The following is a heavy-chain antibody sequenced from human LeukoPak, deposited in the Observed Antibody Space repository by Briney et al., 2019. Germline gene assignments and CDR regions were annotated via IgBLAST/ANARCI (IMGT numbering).Heavy chain of an antibody. CDR3: ARDEIRRTFDY. V-gene: IGHV3-7*03. CDR1: GFTFSSYW. Sequence: GGSLRLSCAVSGFTFSSYWMNWVRQAPGKGPEWVANIKEDGSEKYYVDSMKGRFTISRDNAKNSLYLQINSLRAEDMAVYYCARDEIRRTFDYWGQGALVTVSS. CDR2: IKEDGSEK. J-gene: IGHJ4*02. D-gene: IGHD3-10*01.